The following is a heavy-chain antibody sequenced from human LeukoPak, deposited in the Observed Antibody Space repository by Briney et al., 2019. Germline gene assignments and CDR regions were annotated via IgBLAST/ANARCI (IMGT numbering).Heavy chain of an antibody. Sequence: PGGSLRLACAASGFTFSSYEMNWVRQAPGKGLEWVSYISSSGSTIYYADSVKGRFTISRDNAKNSLYLQMNSLRAEDTAVYYCAELGTTMIGGVWGKGTTVTISS. CDR2: ISSSGSTI. V-gene: IGHV3-48*03. CDR3: AELGTTMIGGV. J-gene: IGHJ6*04. D-gene: IGHD3-10*02. CDR1: GFTFSSYE.